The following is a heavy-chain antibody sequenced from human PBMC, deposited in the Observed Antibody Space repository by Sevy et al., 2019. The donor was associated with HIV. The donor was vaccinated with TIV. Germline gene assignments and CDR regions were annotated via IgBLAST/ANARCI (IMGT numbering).Heavy chain of an antibody. CDR1: GFSFSSFD. V-gene: IGHV3-30*04. CDR2: ISYDGTNE. J-gene: IGHJ4*02. CDR3: AGGEELGISSGLDY. Sequence: GGSLRLSCAASGFSFSSFDMQWVRQAPGKGLEWVALISYDGTNEYYADSVKGRFIISRDKFNNTIYLQMNSLRPQETAVYYCAGGEELGISSGLDYWGQGALVTVSS. D-gene: IGHD7-27*01.